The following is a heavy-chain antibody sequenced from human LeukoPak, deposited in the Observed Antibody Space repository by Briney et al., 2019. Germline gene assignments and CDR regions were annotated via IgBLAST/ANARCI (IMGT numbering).Heavy chain of an antibody. Sequence: GSLRLSCAVSGFTFSDYYMSWIRQAPGKGLEWVSYISSSGSTIDYADSVKGRFTISRDNAKNSLYLQMNSLRAEDTAVYYCAVTTVGFALDYWGQGTLVTVSS. J-gene: IGHJ4*02. V-gene: IGHV3-11*04. CDR1: GFTFSDYY. CDR2: ISSSGSTI. D-gene: IGHD4-17*01. CDR3: AVTTVGFALDY.